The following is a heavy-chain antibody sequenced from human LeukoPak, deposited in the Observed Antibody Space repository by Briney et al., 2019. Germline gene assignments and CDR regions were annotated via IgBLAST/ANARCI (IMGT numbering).Heavy chain of an antibody. CDR3: ARGRVAAAGMNWFDP. CDR2: INRSGST. D-gene: IGHD6-13*01. Sequence: SETLSLTCTVSGGSISNYYWSWIRQPPGKGLEWIGEINRSGSTNYNPSLKSRVTISVDTSKNQFSLKLSSVTAADTAVYYCARGRVAAAGMNWFDPWGQGTLVTVSS. CDR1: GGSISNYY. V-gene: IGHV4-34*01. J-gene: IGHJ5*02.